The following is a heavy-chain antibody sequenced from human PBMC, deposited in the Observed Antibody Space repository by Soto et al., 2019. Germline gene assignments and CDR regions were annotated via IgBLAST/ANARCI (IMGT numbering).Heavy chain of an antibody. J-gene: IGHJ4*02. CDR1: GGSFSGYY. CDR3: ARGGNSGYVW. D-gene: IGHD5-12*01. CDR2: INHSGST. V-gene: IGHV4-34*01. Sequence: QVPLQQWGAGLLKPSETLSLTCAVYGGSFSGYYWSWIRQPPGKGLEWIGEINHSGSTNYNPSLKSRVTISVDTSNNQFSLKLSSVTAADTAVYYCARGGNSGYVWWGQGTLVTVSS.